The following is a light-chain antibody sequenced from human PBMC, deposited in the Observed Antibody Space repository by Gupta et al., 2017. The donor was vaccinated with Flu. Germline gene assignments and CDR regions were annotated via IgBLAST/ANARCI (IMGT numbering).Light chain of an antibody. CDR3: SSYGDSNKGV. Sequence: QSALTQPPSASWSPGPSVTISCTGSRSDVGSYDFVSWYQHHTAKTPKLIVYEVNNRPSGVPVRFSSSKSGSTASLTVSGVEAEDEDDYYCSSYGDSNKGVFGGGTKL. CDR2: EVN. V-gene: IGLV2-8*01. CDR1: RSDVGSYDF. J-gene: IGLJ3*02.